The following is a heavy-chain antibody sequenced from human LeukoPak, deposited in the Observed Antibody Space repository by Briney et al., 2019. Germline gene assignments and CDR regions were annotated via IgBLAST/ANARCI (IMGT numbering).Heavy chain of an antibody. J-gene: IGHJ6*02. CDR2: ISSSGSTI. CDR3: ASNVGPRRRSPVLMDV. Sequence: PGGSLRLSCAPSRFTLSRYEMNWVRQAPGEGVEWVSYISSSGSTIYYTDSVRGRFTISRNNAKNSLYLQMNSLRAENTADYYFASNVGPRRRSPVLMDVWGQGTTVTVSS. D-gene: IGHD1-1*01. V-gene: IGHV3-48*03. CDR1: RFTLSRYE.